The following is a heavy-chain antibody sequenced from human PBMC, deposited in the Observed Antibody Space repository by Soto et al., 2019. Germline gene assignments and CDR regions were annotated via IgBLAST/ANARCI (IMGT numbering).Heavy chain of an antibody. Sequence: EVQLVESGGGLVQPGESLRLSCAASGFSISSYWMNWVRQAPGKGLEWVAIIRKDGGEKYYVDSVEGRFTISRDNAKNSLYLQMNSPRGEDTAVDYCAAGSGWLIDYWGRGTLVTVSS. D-gene: IGHD6-19*01. V-gene: IGHV3-7*03. J-gene: IGHJ4*02. CDR2: IRKDGGEK. CDR3: AAGSGWLIDY. CDR1: GFSISSYW.